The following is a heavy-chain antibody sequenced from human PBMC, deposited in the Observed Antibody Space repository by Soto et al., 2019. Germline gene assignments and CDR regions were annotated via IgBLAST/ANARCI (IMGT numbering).Heavy chain of an antibody. J-gene: IGHJ4*02. CDR1: GFTFSSYA. Sequence: QVQLVESGGGVVQPGRSLRLSCAASGFTFSSYAMHWVRQAPGKGLEWVAVISYDGSNKYYADSVKGRFTISRDNSKNTLYLQMNSLRAEDTAVYYCARDPDDYDSSGYYPWSLDYWGQGTLVTVSS. D-gene: IGHD3-22*01. CDR2: ISYDGSNK. V-gene: IGHV3-30-3*01. CDR3: ARDPDDYDSSGYYPWSLDY.